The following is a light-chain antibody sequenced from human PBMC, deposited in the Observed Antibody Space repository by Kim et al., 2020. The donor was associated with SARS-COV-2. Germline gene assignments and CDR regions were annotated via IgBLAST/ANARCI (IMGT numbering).Light chain of an antibody. J-gene: IGLJ2*01. Sequence: ALCQTVRITFQGDSLRSYYASWYQQKPGQAPVLVIYGKNNRPSGIPDRFSGSSSGNTASLTITGAQAEDEADYYCNSRDSSGNHLVFGGGTQLTVL. CDR1: SLRSYY. V-gene: IGLV3-19*01. CDR3: NSRDSSGNHLV. CDR2: GKN.